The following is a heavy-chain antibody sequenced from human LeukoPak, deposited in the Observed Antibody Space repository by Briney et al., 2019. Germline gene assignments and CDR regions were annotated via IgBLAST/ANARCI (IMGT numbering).Heavy chain of an antibody. J-gene: IGHJ4*02. CDR3: AREQAMVRGVLAHDY. V-gene: IGHV3-7*01. D-gene: IGHD3-10*01. CDR2: IKQDRGEE. CDR1: GFTVSSNY. Sequence: GGSLRLSCAASGFTVSSNYMSWVRRAPGKGLEWVANIKQDRGEEYYVDSVKGRFTISRDNAKNSLYLQMNSLRAEDTAVYYCAREQAMVRGVLAHDYWGQGTLVTVSS.